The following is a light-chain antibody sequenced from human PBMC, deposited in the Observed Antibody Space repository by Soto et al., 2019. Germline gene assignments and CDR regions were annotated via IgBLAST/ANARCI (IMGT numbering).Light chain of an antibody. V-gene: IGLV2-14*03. J-gene: IGLJ1*01. CDR2: DVS. CDR3: SSYTSSSTLRYV. CDR1: SSDVGRYNY. Sequence: QSVLTQPASVSGSPGQSITISCTGTSSDVGRYNYVSWYQQHPDKAPKLMIFDVSSRLSGVSNRFSGSKSANTASLTISGLQAEDEADYYCSSYTSSSTLRYVFGTGTKVTVL.